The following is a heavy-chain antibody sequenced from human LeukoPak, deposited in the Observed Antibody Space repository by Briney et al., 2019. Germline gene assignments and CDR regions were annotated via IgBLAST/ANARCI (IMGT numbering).Heavy chain of an antibody. CDR1: GFTFSSYS. J-gene: IGHJ4*02. CDR3: ARDSSSWYYFDY. V-gene: IGHV3-21*01. CDR2: ISSSSSYI. D-gene: IGHD6-13*01. Sequence: GGSLRLSCAASGFTFSSYSMNWVRQAPGKGLEWVSSISSSSSYIYYADSVKGRFTISRDNAKNSLYLQMNSLRAEDTAVYYCARDSSSWYYFDYWGQGTLVTVSS.